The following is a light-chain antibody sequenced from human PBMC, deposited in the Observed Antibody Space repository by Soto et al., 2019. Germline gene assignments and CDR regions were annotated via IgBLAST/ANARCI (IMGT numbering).Light chain of an antibody. V-gene: IGKV1-6*01. CDR3: MQDYDSPPT. CDR2: VAS. CDR1: QVIRNG. J-gene: IGKJ1*01. Sequence: AIQMTQSPSSLSASVGDRVTITCRPSQVIRNGLGWYQQKPGKATKRLIYVASTSHSGVPSRFNATGSAPDFTLPIGSLYPDDFATYSCMQDYDSPPTYGKGTKVDIK.